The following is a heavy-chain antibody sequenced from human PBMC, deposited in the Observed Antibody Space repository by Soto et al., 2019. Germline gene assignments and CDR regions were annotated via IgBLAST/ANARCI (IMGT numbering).Heavy chain of an antibody. V-gene: IGHV4-30-4*01. D-gene: IGHD6-13*01. CDR1: GGSISSGDYY. Sequence: SETLSLTCTVSGGSISSGDYYWSWIRQPPGKGLEWIGYIYYSGSTYYNPSLKSRVTISVDTSKNQFPLKLSSVTAADTAVYYCARVAAAGVDYWGQGTLVTVSS. CDR2: IYYSGST. CDR3: ARVAAAGVDY. J-gene: IGHJ4*02.